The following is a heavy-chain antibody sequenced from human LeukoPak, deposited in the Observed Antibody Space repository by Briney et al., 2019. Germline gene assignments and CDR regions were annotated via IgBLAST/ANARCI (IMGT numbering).Heavy chain of an antibody. J-gene: IGHJ4*02. V-gene: IGHV3-21*01. D-gene: IGHD3-22*01. CDR1: GFAFSSYS. Sequence: GGSLRLSCSASGFAFSSYSMSWVRQAPGRGLGWVSSSSSSSSYKYYADSVKGRFTISRDNAKNSLYLQMNSLRAEDTAVYYCAREGDDSSGYSYQPPDYWGQGTLVTVSS. CDR3: AREGDDSSGYSYQPPDY. CDR2: SSSSSSYK.